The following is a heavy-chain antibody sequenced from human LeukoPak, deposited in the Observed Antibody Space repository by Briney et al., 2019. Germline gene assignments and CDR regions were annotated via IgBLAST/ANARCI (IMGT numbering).Heavy chain of an antibody. D-gene: IGHD6-19*01. Sequence: SVKVSCKASGGTFSSYAISWVRQAPGQGLEWMGGIIPIFGTANYAQKFQGRVTITTDESTSTAYMELSSLRSEDTAVYYCASLDSKAVAIDYWGQGTTVTVSS. CDR1: GGTFSSYA. V-gene: IGHV1-69*05. CDR3: ASLDSKAVAIDY. CDR2: IIPIFGTA. J-gene: IGHJ4*03.